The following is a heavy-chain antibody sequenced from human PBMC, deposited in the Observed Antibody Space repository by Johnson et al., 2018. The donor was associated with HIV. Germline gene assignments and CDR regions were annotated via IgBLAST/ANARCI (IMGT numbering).Heavy chain of an antibody. V-gene: IGHV3-66*01. Sequence: VQLVESGGGLVQPGGSLRLSCAASGFTFSSYWMTWVRQAPGRGLEWVSVIYSGGSTYYADSVKGRFTISRDNSKNTLYLQMNSLRAEDTAVYYCARVQFLPPNAFDIWGQGTMVTVSS. CDR2: IYSGGST. J-gene: IGHJ3*02. CDR3: ARVQFLPPNAFDI. D-gene: IGHD2/OR15-2a*01. CDR1: GFTFSSYW.